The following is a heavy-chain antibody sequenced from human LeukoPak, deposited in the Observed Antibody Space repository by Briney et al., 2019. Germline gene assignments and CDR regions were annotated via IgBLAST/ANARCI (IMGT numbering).Heavy chain of an antibody. Sequence: SVKVSCKASGGTFSSYAISWVRQAPGQGLEWMGGIIPIFGTANYAQKFQGRVTITADESTSTAYMELSSLRSEDTAMYYCARVSGYCSGGSCYLHYYGMDVWGQGTTVTVSS. CDR1: GGTFSSYA. CDR2: IIPIFGTA. V-gene: IGHV1-69*01. CDR3: ARVSGYCSGGSCYLHYYGMDV. D-gene: IGHD2-15*01. J-gene: IGHJ6*02.